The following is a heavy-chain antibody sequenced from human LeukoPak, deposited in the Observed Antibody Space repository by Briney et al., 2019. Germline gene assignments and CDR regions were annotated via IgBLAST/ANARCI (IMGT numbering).Heavy chain of an antibody. V-gene: IGHV4-34*01. CDR2: INHSGST. D-gene: IGHD6-19*01. CDR1: GGSFSGYY. Sequence: PSETLSLTCAVYGGSFSGYYWSWIRQPPGKGLEWIGEINHSGSTNYNPSLKSRVTISVDTSKNQFSLKLSSVTAADTAVYYCARGNPGYSSGWYNLVFVIRWFDPWGQGTLVTVPS. CDR3: ARGNPGYSSGWYNLVFVIRWFDP. J-gene: IGHJ5*02.